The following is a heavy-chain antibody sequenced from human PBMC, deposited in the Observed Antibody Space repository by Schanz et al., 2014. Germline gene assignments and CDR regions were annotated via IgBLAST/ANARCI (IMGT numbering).Heavy chain of an antibody. Sequence: VQLVESGGGLVQPGGSLRLSCTASGFPFSDYFMAWIRQPPGRGLEWVSYIGNGGVTIYYADSVKGRFTISRDNAKNSLFLQMNSLRAEDTAVYYCLAPDYDMDVWGRGTTVTVSS. CDR2: IGNGGVTI. V-gene: IGHV3-11*04. CDR1: GFPFSDYF. CDR3: LAPDYDMDV. J-gene: IGHJ6*02.